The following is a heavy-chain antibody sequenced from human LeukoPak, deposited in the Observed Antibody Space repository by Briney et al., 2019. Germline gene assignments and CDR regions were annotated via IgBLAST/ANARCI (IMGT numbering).Heavy chain of an antibody. J-gene: IGHJ6*03. D-gene: IGHD1-26*01. V-gene: IGHV4-39*07. CDR2: IYYSGST. CDR3: ARAIVGATKGYMDV. CDR1: GGSISSSSYY. Sequence: PSETLSLTCTVSGGSISSSSYYWGWIRQPPGKGLEWIGSIYYSGSTYYNPSLKSRVTISVDTSKNQFSLKLSSVTAADTAVYYCARAIVGATKGYMDVWGKGTTVTVSS.